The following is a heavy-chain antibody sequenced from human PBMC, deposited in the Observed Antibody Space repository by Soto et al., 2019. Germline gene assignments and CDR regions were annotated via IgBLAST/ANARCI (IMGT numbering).Heavy chain of an antibody. J-gene: IGHJ4*02. CDR3: ARVGGGDYYGSGSYKLFDY. V-gene: IGHV4-31*03. CDR2: IYYSGST. Sequence: QVQLQESGPGLVKPSQTLSLTCTVSGGSISSGGYYWSWIRQHPGKGLEWIGYIYYSGSTYYNPSPTSRVTISVDPSKTQCSLELSSRSAAYTAVYYCARVGGGDYYGSGSYKLFDYWGQGTLVTVSS. CDR1: GGSISSGGYY. D-gene: IGHD3-10*01.